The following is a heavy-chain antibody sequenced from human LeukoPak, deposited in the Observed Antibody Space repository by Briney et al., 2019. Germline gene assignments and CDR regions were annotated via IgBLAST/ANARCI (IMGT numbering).Heavy chain of an antibody. CDR3: ASYIAARPRWYAFDI. D-gene: IGHD6-6*01. CDR2: IYYSGST. V-gene: IGHV4-39*01. CDR1: GGSISSSSYY. J-gene: IGHJ3*02. Sequence: SETLSLTCTVSGGSISSSSYYWGWIRQPPGKGLEWIGSIYYSGSTYYNPSLKSRVTISVDTSKNQFSLKLSSVTAADTAVYYCASYIAARPRWYAFDIWGQGTMVTVSS.